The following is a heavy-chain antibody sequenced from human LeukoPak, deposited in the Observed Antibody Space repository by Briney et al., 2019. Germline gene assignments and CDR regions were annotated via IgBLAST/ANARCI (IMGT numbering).Heavy chain of an antibody. J-gene: IGHJ5*02. CDR2: IYYSGST. CDR1: GGSISSYY. Sequence: PSETLSLTCTVSGGSISSYYWSWIRQPPGKGLEWIGYIYYSGSTNHNPSLKSRVTISVDTSKNQFSLKLSSVTAADTAVYYCARGRNWFDPWGQGTLVTVSS. V-gene: IGHV4-59*01. CDR3: ARGRNWFDP.